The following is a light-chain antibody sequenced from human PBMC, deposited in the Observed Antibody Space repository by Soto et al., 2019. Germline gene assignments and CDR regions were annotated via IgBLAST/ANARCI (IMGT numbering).Light chain of an antibody. V-gene: IGKV3-11*01. Sequence: EIVLTQSPATLSLSPGERATLSCRASQSVSSYLAWYQHKPGQAPRLLMYDASTRATGVPARFSASGSGTDFTLTISSLEPEDFAVYYCQKRSNWPVTFGQGTKVEIK. CDR1: QSVSSY. CDR3: QKRSNWPVT. J-gene: IGKJ1*01. CDR2: DAS.